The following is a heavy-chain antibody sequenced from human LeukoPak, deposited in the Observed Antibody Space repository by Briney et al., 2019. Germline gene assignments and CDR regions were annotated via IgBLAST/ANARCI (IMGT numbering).Heavy chain of an antibody. V-gene: IGHV3-53*01. J-gene: IGHJ3*02. Sequence: GGSLRLSCEASGLTVRNNYMSWGRQAPGKGLERVSILYGGGSTNYTDSVTGRFTISTHNSKNTPYLQLNSLTAEETAGYYFAGIQLWSWRAFDIWGQGTMVTVSS. CDR2: LYGGGST. D-gene: IGHD5-18*01. CDR1: GLTVRNNY. CDR3: AGIQLWSWRAFDI.